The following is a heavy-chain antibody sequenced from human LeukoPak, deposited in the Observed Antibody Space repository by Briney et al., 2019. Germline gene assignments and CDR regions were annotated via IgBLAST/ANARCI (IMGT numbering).Heavy chain of an antibody. CDR3: ARLWGSSGYIDY. V-gene: IGHV4-39*07. CDR1: GGYISSSSYY. Sequence: NPSETLSLTCTVSGGYISSSSYYWGWIRQPPGKGLEWIGSIYYSGSTYYNPSLKSRVTISVDTSKNQFSLKLSSVTAADTAVYYFARLWGSSGYIDYWGQGTLVTVSS. CDR2: IYYSGST. J-gene: IGHJ4*02. D-gene: IGHD6-13*01.